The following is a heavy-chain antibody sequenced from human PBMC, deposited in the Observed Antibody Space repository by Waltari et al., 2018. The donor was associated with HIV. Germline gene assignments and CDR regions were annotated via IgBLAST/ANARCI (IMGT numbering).Heavy chain of an antibody. D-gene: IGHD3-22*01. Sequence: QVQLQESGPGLVKPSETLSLTCTVSGGSISSYYWSWLRQPPGKGLEWIGYIYYSGSTNYNPSLKSRVTISVDTSKNQFSLKLSSVTAADTAVYYCARDYYDSSGSSYGMDVWGQGTTVTVSS. CDR1: GGSISSYY. CDR2: IYYSGST. J-gene: IGHJ6*02. CDR3: ARDYYDSSGSSYGMDV. V-gene: IGHV4-59*01.